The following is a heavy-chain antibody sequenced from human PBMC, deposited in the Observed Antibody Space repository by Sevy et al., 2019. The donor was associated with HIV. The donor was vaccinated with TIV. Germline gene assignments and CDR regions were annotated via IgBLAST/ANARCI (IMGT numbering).Heavy chain of an antibody. V-gene: IGHV4-34*01. J-gene: IGHJ5*02. Sequence: SETLSLTCAVHDGSFSGYYWNWIRQLPGKGLEWIGEINESGITYYNPSLKSRVTISVDTSKKQFSLKLNSVTAADTAVYFCTRSPPVVVVPGAPSWFDPWGQGTLVTVSS. D-gene: IGHD2-2*01. CDR2: INESGIT. CDR1: DGSFSGYY. CDR3: TRSPPVVVVPGAPSWFDP.